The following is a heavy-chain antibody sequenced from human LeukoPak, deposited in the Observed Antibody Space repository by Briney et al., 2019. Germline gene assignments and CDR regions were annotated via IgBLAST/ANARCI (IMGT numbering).Heavy chain of an antibody. CDR3: AREPYGDYGPADY. CDR2: IYYSGST. J-gene: IGHJ4*02. Sequence: PSETLSLTCTVSGVSISSSYYYWGWIRQPPGKGLEWIGSIYYSGSTYYNPSLKSRVTISVDTSKNQFSLKLRSVTAADTAVYYCAREPYGDYGPADYWGQGTLVTVSS. CDR1: GVSISSSYYY. D-gene: IGHD4-17*01. V-gene: IGHV4-39*02.